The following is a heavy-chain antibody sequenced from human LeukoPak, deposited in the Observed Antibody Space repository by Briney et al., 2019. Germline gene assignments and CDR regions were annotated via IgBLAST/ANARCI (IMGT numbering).Heavy chain of an antibody. CDR2: IYYSGST. V-gene: IGHV4-59*01. J-gene: IGHJ6*02. Sequence: SETLSLTCTVSGGSISSYYWSWIRQPPGKGLEWIGYIYYSGSTNYNPSLKSRVTISVDTSKNQFSLKLSSVTAADTAVYYCARVSSGYYYSRFYYGMDVWGQGTTVTVSS. D-gene: IGHD3-22*01. CDR3: ARVSSGYYYSRFYYGMDV. CDR1: GGSISSYY.